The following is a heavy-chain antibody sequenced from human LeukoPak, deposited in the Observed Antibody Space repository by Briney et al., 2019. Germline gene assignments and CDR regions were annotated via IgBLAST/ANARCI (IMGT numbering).Heavy chain of an antibody. D-gene: IGHD2-2*01. J-gene: IGHJ6*03. CDR3: ARSHMRSLFYYYYYMDV. Sequence: ASVKVSCKASGYTFSNYGISWVRQAPGQGLEWLGWITTYNGNTDSAQNLQDRITMTTDTSTSTAYMELRSLRSDDTAVYYCARSHMRSLFYYYYYMDVWGNGTTVIVSS. CDR2: ITTYNGNT. V-gene: IGHV1-18*01. CDR1: GYTFSNYG.